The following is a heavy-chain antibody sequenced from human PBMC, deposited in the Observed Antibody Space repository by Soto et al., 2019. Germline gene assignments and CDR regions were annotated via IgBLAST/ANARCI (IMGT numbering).Heavy chain of an antibody. V-gene: IGHV3-23*01. CDR1: GFTFSSYA. CDR2: ISGSGGST. D-gene: IGHD3-22*01. J-gene: IGHJ4*02. Sequence: GGSLRLFCAASGFTFSSYAMSWVRQAPGKGLEWVSAISGSGGSTYYADSVKGRFTISRDNSKNTLYLQMNSLRAEDTAVYYCADSSGYPSFDYWGQGTLVTVSS. CDR3: ADSSGYPSFDY.